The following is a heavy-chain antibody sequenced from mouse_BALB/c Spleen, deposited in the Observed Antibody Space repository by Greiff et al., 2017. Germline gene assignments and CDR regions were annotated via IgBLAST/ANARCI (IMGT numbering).Heavy chain of an antibody. V-gene: IGHV2-9*02. CDR1: GFSLTSYG. CDR2: IWAGGST. J-gene: IGHJ2*01. Sequence: VKLVESGPGLVAPSQSLSITCTVSGFSLTSYGVHWVRQPPGKGLEWLGVIWAGGSTNYNSALMSRLSISKDNSKSQVFLKMNSLQTDDTAMYYCARDQDGNYVGNYFDYWGQGTTLTVSS. CDR3: ARDQDGNYVGNYFDY. D-gene: IGHD2-1*01.